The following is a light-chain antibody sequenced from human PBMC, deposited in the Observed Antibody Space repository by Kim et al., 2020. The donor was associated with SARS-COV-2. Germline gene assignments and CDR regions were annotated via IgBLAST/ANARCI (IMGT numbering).Light chain of an antibody. J-gene: IGLJ2*01. CDR1: SSDVGGYNY. V-gene: IGLV2-11*01. CDR3: CSYADNYSLV. Sequence: GQSVTISCTGTSSDVGGYNYLSWYQQHPGKAPKLMIYDVSKRPSWVPDRFSGSKSGNTASLTISGLQAEDEADYYCCSYADNYSLVFCGGTQLTVL. CDR2: DVS.